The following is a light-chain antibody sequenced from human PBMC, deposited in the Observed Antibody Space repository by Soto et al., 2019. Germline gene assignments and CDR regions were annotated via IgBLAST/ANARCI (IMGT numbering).Light chain of an antibody. Sequence: EIVLTQSPATLSLSPGERATLSCSASQSVSSSYLAWYRQTPGQAPRLLIYDASNRATGIPARFSGSGSGTDFTLTISSLEPEDFAVYYCQQRSNWPPGITFGQGTRLEIK. J-gene: IGKJ5*01. CDR1: QSVSSSY. V-gene: IGKV3-11*01. CDR3: QQRSNWPPGIT. CDR2: DAS.